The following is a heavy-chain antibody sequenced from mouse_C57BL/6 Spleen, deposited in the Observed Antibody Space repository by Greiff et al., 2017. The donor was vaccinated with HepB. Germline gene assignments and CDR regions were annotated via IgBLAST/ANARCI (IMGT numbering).Heavy chain of an antibody. CDR3: AREDSSGYVFAY. CDR1: GYTFTSYG. CDR2: IYPRSGNT. V-gene: IGHV1-81*01. Sequence: VQLQQSGAELARPGASVKLSCKASGYTFTSYGISWVKQRTGQGLEWIGEIYPRSGNTYYNEKFKGKATLTADKSSSTAYMELRSLTSEDSAVYFGAREDSSGYVFAYWGQGTLVTVSA. J-gene: IGHJ3*01. D-gene: IGHD3-2*02.